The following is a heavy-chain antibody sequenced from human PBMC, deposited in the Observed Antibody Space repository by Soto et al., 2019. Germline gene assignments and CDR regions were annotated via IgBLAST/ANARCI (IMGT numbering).Heavy chain of an antibody. CDR1: DGSISSSSYY. J-gene: IGHJ6*02. V-gene: IGHV4-39*01. Sequence: ETLSLTCAVSDGSISSSSYYCVWIRQPPWKGLEWIGNVYYGGSTYYNPSLKSRVTISVETSKSRFSLKLSSVTAADTAVYYCAGGDYYHSSGYYFYYYTMDVWGQGTTVTVSS. CDR2: VYYGGST. D-gene: IGHD3-22*01. CDR3: AGGDYYHSSGYYFYYYTMDV.